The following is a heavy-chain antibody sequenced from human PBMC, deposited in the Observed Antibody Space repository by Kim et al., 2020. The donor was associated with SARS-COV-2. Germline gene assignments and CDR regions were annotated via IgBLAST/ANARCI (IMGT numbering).Heavy chain of an antibody. V-gene: IGHV4-34*01. CDR2: INHSGST. J-gene: IGHJ6*03. CDR1: GGSFSGYY. Sequence: SETLSLTCAVYGGSFSGYYWSWIRQPPGKGLEWIGEINHSGSTNYNPSLKSRVTISVDTSKNQFSLKLSSLTAADTAVYYCARTMTTVTNYYYYYYMDV. CDR3: ARTMTTVTNYYYYYYMDV. D-gene: IGHD4-4*01.